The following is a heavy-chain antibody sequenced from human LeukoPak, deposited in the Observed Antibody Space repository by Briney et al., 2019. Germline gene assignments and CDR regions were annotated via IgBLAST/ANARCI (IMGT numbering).Heavy chain of an antibody. J-gene: IGHJ4*02. Sequence: GGSLRLSCAASGFTLSSYAMSWVRQAPGKGLEWVSGISGSSGSTYYADSVKGRFTVARDKSKNRVYLQMNSLRAEDTAVYYCAKDSSGWHPFDFDYWGQGTLVTVSS. D-gene: IGHD6-19*01. CDR3: AKDSSGWHPFDFDY. V-gene: IGHV3-23*01. CDR2: ISGSSGST. CDR1: GFTLSSYA.